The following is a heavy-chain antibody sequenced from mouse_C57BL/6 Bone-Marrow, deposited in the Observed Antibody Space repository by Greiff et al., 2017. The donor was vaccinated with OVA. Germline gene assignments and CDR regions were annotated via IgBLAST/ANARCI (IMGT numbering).Heavy chain of an antibody. D-gene: IGHD2-3*01. V-gene: IGHV1-15*01. CDR2: IDPETGGT. CDR3: TRNRWLPHYFDY. CDR1: GYTFTDYE. J-gene: IGHJ2*01. Sequence: VQLQQSGAELVRPGASVTLSCKASGYTFTDYEMHWVKQTPVHGLEWIGAIDPETGGTAYNQKFKGKAILTADKSSSTAYMELRSLTSEDSAVYYCTRNRWLPHYFDYWGQGTTLTVSS.